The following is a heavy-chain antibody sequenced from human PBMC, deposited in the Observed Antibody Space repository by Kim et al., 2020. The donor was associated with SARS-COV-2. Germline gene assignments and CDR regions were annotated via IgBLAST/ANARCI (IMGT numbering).Heavy chain of an antibody. D-gene: IGHD6-13*01. CDR2: ST. Sequence: STNYNPSLKSRVTISVDPSKNQFSVKLSSVTAADTAVYYCARGASGSNTYWGQGTLVTVSS. CDR3: ARGASGSNTY. J-gene: IGHJ4*02. V-gene: IGHV4-59*09.